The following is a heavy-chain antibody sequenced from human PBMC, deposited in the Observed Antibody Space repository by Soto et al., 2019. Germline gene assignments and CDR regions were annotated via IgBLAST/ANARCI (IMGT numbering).Heavy chain of an antibody. J-gene: IGHJ1*01. CDR3: ARYRGLRWPMGEYFQY. CDR1: GGSVSSDSYY. Sequence: QVQLQESGPGLVKPSETLSLTCTVSGGSVSSDSYYWSWSRQPPGKGLEWIGYIYYSGSTNYNPSLPSRVTISVDPSKTQFSLKLTSATAADTAVYYCARYRGLRWPMGEYFQYWGQGSLVTVSS. V-gene: IGHV4-61*01. CDR2: IYYSGST. D-gene: IGHD4-17*01.